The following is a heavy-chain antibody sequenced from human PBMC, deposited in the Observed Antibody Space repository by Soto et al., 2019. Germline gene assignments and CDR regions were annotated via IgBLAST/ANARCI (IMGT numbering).Heavy chain of an antibody. Sequence: QVQLQESGPGLLKPSETLSLTCTVSGDSITAYYWSWIRQTPGKGLEWIGYIYHAGNTNYNPSLGSRVTRSVDTSRNRFSLRLKSVTAADTAIYYCARLNYYFHYWGQGTQVTVSS. CDR3: ARLNYYFHY. CDR2: IYHAGNT. V-gene: IGHV4-59*08. J-gene: IGHJ4*02. CDR1: GDSITAYY.